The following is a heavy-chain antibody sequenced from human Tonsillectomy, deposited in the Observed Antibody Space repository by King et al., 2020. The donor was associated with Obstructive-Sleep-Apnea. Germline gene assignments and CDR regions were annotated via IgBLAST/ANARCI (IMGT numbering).Heavy chain of an antibody. CDR2: IYYSGST. J-gene: IGHJ3*02. CDR1: GGSITSGSHY. D-gene: IGHD2-21*02. CDR3: ARDSCGGDCYPFGDAFDI. V-gene: IGHV4-31*03. Sequence: QLQESGPGLVKPSQTLSLTCNVSGGSITSGSHYWSWIRQHPGKGLEWVGYIYYSGSTYYNPSLKSRVTLSVDTSKNQFSLKLTSVTAADTAVYYCARDSCGGDCYPFGDAFDIWGQGTMVTVSS.